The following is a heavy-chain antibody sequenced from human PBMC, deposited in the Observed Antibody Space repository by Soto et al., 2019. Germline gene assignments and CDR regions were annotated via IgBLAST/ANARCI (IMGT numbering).Heavy chain of an antibody. Sequence: SLRLSCAASGFTFSSYSMNWVRQAPGKGLECVSYISSSSSTIYYADSVKGRFTISRDNAKNSLYLQMNSLRAEDTAVYYCARPDLLEWSMPDYLDVWAKGTTVTVSS. D-gene: IGHD3-3*01. V-gene: IGHV3-48*01. CDR3: ARPDLLEWSMPDYLDV. CDR2: ISSSSSTI. J-gene: IGHJ6*03. CDR1: GFTFSSYS.